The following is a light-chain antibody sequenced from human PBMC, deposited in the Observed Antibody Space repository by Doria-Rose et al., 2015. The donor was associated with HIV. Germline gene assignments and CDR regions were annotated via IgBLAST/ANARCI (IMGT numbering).Light chain of an antibody. J-gene: IGKJ1*01. V-gene: IGKV3-20*01. CDR3: QQYSTSPET. Sequence: EIGMTQSPGTLSLSPGERVTLSCRASQTVYSTYLAWYQHKPGQAPRLLIYDATRRATGIPDRFSGSGSGRDFTLTISRLEPEDFAVYYCQQYSTSPETFGQGTKVQF. CDR2: DAT. CDR1: QTVYSTY.